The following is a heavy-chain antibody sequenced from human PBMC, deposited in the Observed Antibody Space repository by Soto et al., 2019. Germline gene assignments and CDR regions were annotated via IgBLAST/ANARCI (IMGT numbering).Heavy chain of an antibody. V-gene: IGHV1-46*01. CDR3: ASPRGGDYINYYYYYGMDV. CDR2: INPSGGST. J-gene: IGHJ6*02. CDR1: GYTFSNYY. D-gene: IGHD2-21*02. Sequence: ASVKVSCKSSGYTFSNYYVRWVRQAPGQGLEWMGIINPSGGSTSYAQKFQGRVTMTRDTSTSTVYMEVNTLISEDTAVYYCASPRGGDYINYYYYYGMDVWGQGATVTVSS.